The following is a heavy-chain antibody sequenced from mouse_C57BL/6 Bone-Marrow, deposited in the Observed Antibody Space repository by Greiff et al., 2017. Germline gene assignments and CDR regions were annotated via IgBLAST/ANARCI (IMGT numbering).Heavy chain of an antibody. CDR2: INPNYGTT. J-gene: IGHJ2*01. Sequence: VHVKQSGPELVKPGASVKISCKASGYSFTDYNMNWVKQSNGKSLEWIGVINPNYGTTSYNQKFKGKATLTVDQSSSTAYMQLNSLASEDSAVXYCARGGNEAPDYWGQGTTLTVSS. CDR3: ARGGNEAPDY. V-gene: IGHV1-39*01. D-gene: IGHD3-2*02. CDR1: GYSFTDYN.